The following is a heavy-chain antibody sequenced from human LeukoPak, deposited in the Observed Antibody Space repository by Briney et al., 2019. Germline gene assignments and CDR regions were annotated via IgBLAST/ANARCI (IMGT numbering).Heavy chain of an antibody. CDR2: ISAYNGNT. Sequence: ASVKVSCRASGYTFTSYGISWVRQAPGQGLEWMGWISAYNGNTNYAQKLQGRVTMTTDTSTSTAYVELRSLRSDDTAVYYCAREVRFTHPYGMDVWGQGTTVTVSS. J-gene: IGHJ6*02. V-gene: IGHV1-18*01. CDR3: AREVRFTHPYGMDV. D-gene: IGHD3-3*01. CDR1: GYTFTSYG.